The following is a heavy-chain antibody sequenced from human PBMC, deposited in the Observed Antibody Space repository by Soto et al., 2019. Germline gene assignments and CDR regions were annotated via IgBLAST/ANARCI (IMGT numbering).Heavy chain of an antibody. V-gene: IGHV3-74*01. CDR3: ARRAKDYYYYGMDV. CDR2: NSDGSST. J-gene: IGHJ6*02. CDR1: GFTFSSYA. Sequence: GGSLRLSCAASGFTFSSYAMSWVRQAPGKGLERVSANSDGSSTTYAVSVKGRFTISRDNAKNTLYLQMNSLRAEDTAVYYCARRAKDYYYYGMDVWGQGTTVTVSS.